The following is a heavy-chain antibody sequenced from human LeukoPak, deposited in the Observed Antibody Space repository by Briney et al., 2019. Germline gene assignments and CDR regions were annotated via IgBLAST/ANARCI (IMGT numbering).Heavy chain of an antibody. V-gene: IGHV4-30-4*07. CDR2: IYNTEST. CDR1: GGSISSGGHS. D-gene: IGHD6-13*01. J-gene: IGHJ6*03. CDR3: ARAAAGTLRLTLVSYYYYMDV. Sequence: SETLSLTCAVSGGSISSGGHSWSWIRQPPGKGLEWIGYIYNTESTYYNSSLKSRVTISVDTSKNQFSLKLSSVTAADTAVYYCARAAAGTLRLTLVSYYYYMDVWGKGTTVTVSS.